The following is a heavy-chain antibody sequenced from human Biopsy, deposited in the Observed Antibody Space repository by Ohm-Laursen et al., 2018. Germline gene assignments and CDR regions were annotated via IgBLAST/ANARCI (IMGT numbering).Heavy chain of an antibody. V-gene: IGHV1-69*06. CDR1: GDRFSNYP. CDR2: IIPIFNTP. Sequence: SSVKVSCKVSGDRFSNYPISWVRQAPGQGLEWMGGIIPIFNTPKYAQRFQGRVTITADRSTTTAYMELSSLRSEDTAVYYCARDTELLSIGLDYNFGMVVWGQGPTVTVSS. D-gene: IGHD1-14*01. J-gene: IGHJ6*02. CDR3: ARDTELLSIGLDYNFGMVV.